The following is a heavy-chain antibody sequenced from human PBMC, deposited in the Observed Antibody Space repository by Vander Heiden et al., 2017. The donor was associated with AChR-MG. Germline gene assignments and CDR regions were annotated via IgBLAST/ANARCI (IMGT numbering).Heavy chain of an antibody. CDR2: IYYSGST. CDR1: GGSISSRSYY. V-gene: IGHV4-39*01. Sequence: QLQLQESGPGLVKPSETLSLTCTVSGGSISSRSYYWRWTRQPPGKGLGWIGSIYYSGSTYYNPSLKSRVTISVDTSKNQFSLKLSSVTAADTAVYYCARSGGGGYYDILTGYYKGYYYYGMDVWGQGTTVTVSS. J-gene: IGHJ6*02. D-gene: IGHD3-9*01. CDR3: ARSGGGGYYDILTGYYKGYYYYGMDV.